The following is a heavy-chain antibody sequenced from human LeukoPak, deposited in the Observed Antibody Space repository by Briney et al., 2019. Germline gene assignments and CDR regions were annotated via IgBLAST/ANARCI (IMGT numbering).Heavy chain of an antibody. CDR2: IRYDGSNK. CDR1: GFTFSSYG. V-gene: IGHV3-30*02. J-gene: IGHJ4*02. CDR3: AGGVARPDDY. Sequence: GGSLRLSCAASGFTFSSYGMHWVRQAPGKGLEWVAFIRYDGSNKYYADSVKGRFTISRDNSKNTLYLQMNSLRAEDTAVYYCAGGVARPDDYWGQGTLVTVSS. D-gene: IGHD2-15*01.